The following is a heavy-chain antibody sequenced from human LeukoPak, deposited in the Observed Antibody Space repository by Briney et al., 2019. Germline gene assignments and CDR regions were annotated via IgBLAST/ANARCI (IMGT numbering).Heavy chain of an antibody. CDR2: ISYDGSNK. V-gene: IGHV3-30*18. J-gene: IGHJ4*02. Sequence: GGSLRLSCAASGFTFSSYGMHWVRQAPGKGLEWVAVISYDGSNKYYADSVKGRFTISRDNSKNTLYLQMNNLRAEDTAVYYCAKARWLQSQYYFDYWGQGTLVTVSS. CDR1: GFTFSSYG. D-gene: IGHD5-24*01. CDR3: AKARWLQSQYYFDY.